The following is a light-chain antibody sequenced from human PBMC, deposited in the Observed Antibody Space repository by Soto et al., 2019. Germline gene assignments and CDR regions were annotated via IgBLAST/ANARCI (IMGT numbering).Light chain of an antibody. CDR1: QGINRF. J-gene: IGKJ5*01. V-gene: IGKV1-9*01. CDR2: AAS. Sequence: DIQLTQSPSFLSASVGYRVTITCRASQGINRFLAWYQQKPGKAPKLLIYAASTFQSGVPSRFSGSGSGTEFTLTISSLQPEDFATYYCQQLKSNLITFGQGTRLEIK. CDR3: QQLKSNLIT.